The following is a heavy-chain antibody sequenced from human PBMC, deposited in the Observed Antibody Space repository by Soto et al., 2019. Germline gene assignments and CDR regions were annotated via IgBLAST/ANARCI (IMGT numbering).Heavy chain of an antibody. D-gene: IGHD3-3*01. V-gene: IGHV4-39*01. J-gene: IGHJ5*02. CDR2: IYYSGST. CDR3: ASTSDFWSGTTSP. Sequence: PSETLSLTCTVSGGSISSSSYYWGWIRQPPGKGLEWIGSIYYSGSTYYNPSLKSRVTISVDTSKNQFSLKLSSVTAADTAVYYCASTSDFWSGTTSPWGQGTLVTVSS. CDR1: GGSISSSSYY.